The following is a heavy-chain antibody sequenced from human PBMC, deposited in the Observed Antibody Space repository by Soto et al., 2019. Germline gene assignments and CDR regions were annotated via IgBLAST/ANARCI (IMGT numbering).Heavy chain of an antibody. Sequence: PVGSLRLSCAASGFTFSSSAMSWVRQAPGKGLEWVSAISGSGGSTYYADSVKGRFTISRDNSKNTLYLQMNSLRAEDTAVYYCAKDPLAAGYYYYDMDVWGKGTTVTVSS. J-gene: IGHJ6*04. D-gene: IGHD6-13*01. CDR2: ISGSGGST. CDR3: AKDPLAAGYYYYDMDV. CDR1: GFTFSSSA. V-gene: IGHV3-23*01.